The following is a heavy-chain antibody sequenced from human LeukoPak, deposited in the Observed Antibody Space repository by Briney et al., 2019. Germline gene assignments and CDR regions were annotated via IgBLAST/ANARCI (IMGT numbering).Heavy chain of an antibody. D-gene: IGHD3-22*01. CDR1: GYTFTSYY. V-gene: IGHV1-2*02. J-gene: IGHJ4*02. CDR2: INPNSGGT. Sequence: ASVKVSCKASGYTFTSYYMHWVRQAPGQGLEWMGWINPNSGGTNYAQKFQGRVTMTRDTSISTAYMELSRLRSDDTAVYYCARDGNSSGYYAYWGQGTLVTVSS. CDR3: ARDGNSSGYYAY.